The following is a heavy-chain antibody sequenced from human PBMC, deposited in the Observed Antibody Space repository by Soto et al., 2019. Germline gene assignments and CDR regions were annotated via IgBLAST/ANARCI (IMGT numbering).Heavy chain of an antibody. D-gene: IGHD3-3*01. CDR2: IYYSGST. J-gene: IGHJ4*02. Sequence: PSETLSLTCTVSGGSISSSSYYWGWIRQPPGKGLEWIGSIYYSGSTYYNPSLKSRVTISVDTSKNQFSLKLSSVTAADTAVYYCARQLVFPYYDFWSGPGYYFAYWGQGTLVTVSS. V-gene: IGHV4-39*01. CDR1: GGSISSSSYY. CDR3: ARQLVFPYYDFWSGPGYYFAY.